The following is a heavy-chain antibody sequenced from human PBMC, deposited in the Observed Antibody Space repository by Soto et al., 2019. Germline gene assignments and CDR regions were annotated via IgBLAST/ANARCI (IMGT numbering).Heavy chain of an antibody. CDR1: GFTFNTYP. Sequence: GGSLRLSCATSGFTFNTYPMTWVRQAPGKWLEWVSSISSTAGRTSSYADSVKGRFAISRDFSDNTVYLQMNNLRVDDTAVYFCAKGVLSFHYGMEVWGQGXTVTVYS. CDR2: ISSTAGRTS. CDR3: AKGVLSFHYGMEV. J-gene: IGHJ6*02. V-gene: IGHV3-23*01. D-gene: IGHD3-10*01.